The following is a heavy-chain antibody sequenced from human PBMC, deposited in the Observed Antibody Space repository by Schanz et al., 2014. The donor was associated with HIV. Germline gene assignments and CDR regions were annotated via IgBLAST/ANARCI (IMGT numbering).Heavy chain of an antibody. CDR3: ARGGNCSGGSCSPWYFDY. CDR2: IIPMLETV. D-gene: IGHD2-15*01. Sequence: QVQLVQSGAEVRKPGTSVMVSCKASGGPFSNYALNWARQAPGQGLEWMGGIIPMLETVNYGQKCQGRVTITADKSTSTGYMELTSLRSDDTAVYYCARGGNCSGGSCSPWYFDYWGQGTLVTVSS. V-gene: IGHV1-69*06. J-gene: IGHJ4*02. CDR1: GGPFSNYA.